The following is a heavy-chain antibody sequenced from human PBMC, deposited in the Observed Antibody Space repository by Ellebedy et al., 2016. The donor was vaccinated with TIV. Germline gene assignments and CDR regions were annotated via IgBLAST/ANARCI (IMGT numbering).Heavy chain of an antibody. J-gene: IGHJ6*02. D-gene: IGHD6-6*01. CDR2: IIPIFGTA. V-gene: IGHV1-69*13. CDR1: GGTFSSYA. Sequence: SVKVSXXASGGTFSSYAISWVRQAPGQGLEWMGGIIPIFGTANYAQKFQGRVTITADESTSTAYMELSSLRSEDTAVYYCARDKSVYSSSWGSRKNYYYYGMDVWGQGTTVTVSS. CDR3: ARDKSVYSSSWGSRKNYYYYGMDV.